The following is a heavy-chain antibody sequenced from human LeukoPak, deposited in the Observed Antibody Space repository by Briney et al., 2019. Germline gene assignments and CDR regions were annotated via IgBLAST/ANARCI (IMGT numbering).Heavy chain of an antibody. J-gene: IGHJ4*02. CDR3: AGSKSYFDS. V-gene: IGHV4-34*01. CDR2: INHSGST. Sequence: PSETLSLTCAVSGGSINDYYWSWVRQPPGKGLEWIGEINHSGSTNYNPSLKSRVTISVDTSKNQFSLQLNSVTPEDTAVYFCAGSKSYFDSWGQGTLVTVSS. CDR1: GGSINDYY.